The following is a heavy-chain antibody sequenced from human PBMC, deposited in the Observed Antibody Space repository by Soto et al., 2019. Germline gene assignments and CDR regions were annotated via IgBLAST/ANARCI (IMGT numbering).Heavy chain of an antibody. CDR1: GFPFSSYA. V-gene: IGHV3-23*01. J-gene: IGHJ4*02. CDR2: IGAGGGST. Sequence: EVQLLESGGGLVQPGGSLRLSCAASGFPFSSYAMTWVRQAPGKGLEWVSVIGAGGGSTYYADSVQGRFIISRDNSNNTLYLQMNSLRAEDTAVYYCTKPLSQFDFWSGVGDWGQGTLVTVSP. CDR3: TKPLSQFDFWSGVGD. D-gene: IGHD3-3*01.